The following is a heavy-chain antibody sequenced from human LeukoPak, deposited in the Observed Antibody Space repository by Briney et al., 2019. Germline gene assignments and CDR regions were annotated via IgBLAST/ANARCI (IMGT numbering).Heavy chain of an antibody. V-gene: IGHV4-61*08. CDR2: IYTTGRT. Sequence: SETLSLTCTVSGGSIGSGGYYWSWTRQHPGKGLEWIGYIYTTGRTNYNPSLKSRVTISVDTSKNQFSLKLNSVTAADTAVYYCAKILGSGVWYGFDIWGQGTMVTVSS. J-gene: IGHJ3*02. CDR1: GGSIGSGGYY. CDR3: AKILGSGVWYGFDI. D-gene: IGHD2-21*01.